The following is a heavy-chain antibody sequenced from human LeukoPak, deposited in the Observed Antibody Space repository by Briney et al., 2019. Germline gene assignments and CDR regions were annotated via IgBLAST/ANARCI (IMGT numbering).Heavy chain of an antibody. CDR3: AGALFGTAYY. D-gene: IGHD3-3*01. CDR1: GGTFSSYA. V-gene: IGHV1-69*10. J-gene: IGHJ4*02. CDR2: IIPILGTA. Sequence: VASVKVSCKASGGTFSSYAISWVRQAPGQGLEWMGGIIPILGTANYAQKFQGRVTITADKSTSTAYMELSSLRSEDTAVYYCAGALFGTAYYWGQGTPVTVSS.